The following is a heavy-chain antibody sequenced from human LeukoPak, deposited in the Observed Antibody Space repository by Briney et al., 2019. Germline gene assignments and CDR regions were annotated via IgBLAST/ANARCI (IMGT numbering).Heavy chain of an antibody. J-gene: IGHJ4*02. Sequence: SETLSLTCTVSGGSISSSSYYWGWIRQPPGKGLEWIGSIYYSGGTYYNPSLKSRVTISVDTSKNQFSLKLSSVTAADTAVYYCARPSMVRGVIHWGQGTLVTVSS. D-gene: IGHD3-10*01. CDR1: GGSISSSSYY. CDR3: ARPSMVRGVIH. CDR2: IYYSGGT. V-gene: IGHV4-39*01.